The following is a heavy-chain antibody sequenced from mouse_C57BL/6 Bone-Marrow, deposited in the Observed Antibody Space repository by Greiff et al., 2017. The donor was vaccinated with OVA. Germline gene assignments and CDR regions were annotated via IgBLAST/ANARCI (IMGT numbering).Heavy chain of an antibody. CDR2: ISDGGSYT. CDR3: ARQGTTVVATRAMDY. D-gene: IGHD1-1*01. V-gene: IGHV5-4*03. Sequence: DVMLVESGGGLVKPGGSLKLSCAASGFTFSSYAMSWVRQTPEKRLEWVATISDGGSYTYYPDNVKGRFTISRDNAKNNLYLQMSHLRSEDTARYYCARQGTTVVATRAMDYWGQGTSVTVSS. CDR1: GFTFSSYA. J-gene: IGHJ4*01.